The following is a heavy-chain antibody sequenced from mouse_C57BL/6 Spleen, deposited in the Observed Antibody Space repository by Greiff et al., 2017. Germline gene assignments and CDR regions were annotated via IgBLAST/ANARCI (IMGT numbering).Heavy chain of an antibody. D-gene: IGHD1-1*01. CDR1: GYTFTSYW. V-gene: IGHV1-69*01. J-gene: IGHJ2*01. CDR3: ARAVVATDFDY. Sequence: QVQLQQPGAELVMPGASVKLSCKASGYTFTSYWMHWVKQRPGQGLEWIGEIDPSDSYTNYKQKFKGKSTLTVDKSSSTAYMQLSSLTSEDSAVYYCARAVVATDFDYWGQGTTLTVSS. CDR2: IDPSDSYT.